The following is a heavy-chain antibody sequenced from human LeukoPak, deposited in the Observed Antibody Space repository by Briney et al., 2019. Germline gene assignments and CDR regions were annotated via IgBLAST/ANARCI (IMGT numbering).Heavy chain of an antibody. CDR2: INHSGST. V-gene: IGHV4-34*01. J-gene: IGHJ4*02. CDR3: ARRPGGTIFGAVIMMAYHFDY. Sequence: SETLSLTCAVYGGSFSGYYWSWIRQPPGKGLEWIGEINHSGSTNYNPSLKSRVTISVDTSKNQFSLKLSSVTAADTAVYYCARRPGGTIFGAVIMMAYHFDYWGQGTLVTVSS. CDR1: GGSFSGYY. D-gene: IGHD3-3*01.